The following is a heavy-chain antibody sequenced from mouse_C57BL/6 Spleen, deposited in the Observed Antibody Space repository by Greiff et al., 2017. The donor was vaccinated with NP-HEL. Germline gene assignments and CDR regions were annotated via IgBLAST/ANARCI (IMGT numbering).Heavy chain of an antibody. Sequence: EVQRVESGGGLVQPKGSLKLSCAASGFTFNTYAMHWVRQAPGKGLEWVARIRSKSSNYATYYADSVKDRFTISRDDSQSMLYLQMNNLKTEDTAMYYCVRDAGFLYYFDYWGQGTTLTVSS. V-gene: IGHV10-3*01. CDR1: GFTFNTYA. CDR2: IRSKSSNYAT. CDR3: VRDAGFLYYFDY. J-gene: IGHJ2*01.